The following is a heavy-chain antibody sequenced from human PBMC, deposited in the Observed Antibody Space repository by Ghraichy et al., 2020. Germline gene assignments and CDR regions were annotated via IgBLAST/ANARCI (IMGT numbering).Heavy chain of an antibody. D-gene: IGHD2-15*01. CDR3: ARDAVVAAPFDS. V-gene: IGHV1-2*02. CDR1: GYTFTGSY. J-gene: IGHJ4*02. Sequence: ASVKGSCKASGYTFTGSYMHWVRQAPGQGLEWMGWINPKSGGTKYAPKFQGRVTMTRDTSIRTVYMELSRLRSDDTAMYYCARDAVVAAPFDSWGQGTLVTVSS. CDR2: INPKSGGT.